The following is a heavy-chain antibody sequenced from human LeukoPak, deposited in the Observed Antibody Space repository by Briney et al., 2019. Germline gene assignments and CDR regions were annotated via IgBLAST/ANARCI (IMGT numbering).Heavy chain of an antibody. D-gene: IGHD1-26*01. V-gene: IGHV3-30*04. J-gene: IGHJ4*02. CDR1: GFTFSSYA. Sequence: GGSLRLSCAASGFTFSSYAMHWVRQAPGKGLEWVAVVSYDGSNKYYADSVKGRFTISSDNSKNTLYLQMNSLRAEDTAVYYCARGARASWAGVGATNFFDYWGQGTLVTVSS. CDR2: VSYDGSNK. CDR3: ARGARASWAGVGATNFFDY.